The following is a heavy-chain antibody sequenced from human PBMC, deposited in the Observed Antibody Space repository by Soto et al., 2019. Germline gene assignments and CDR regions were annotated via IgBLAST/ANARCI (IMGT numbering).Heavy chain of an antibody. CDR3: ATPGLYSGYDLPVHYYYYGMDV. Sequence: GASVKVSCKASGYTFTSYDINWVRQATGQGLEWMGWMNPNSGNTGYAQKFQGRVTMTRNTSISTAYMELSSLRSEDTAVYYCATPGLYSGYDLPVHYYYYGMDVWGQGTTVTVSS. CDR2: MNPNSGNT. D-gene: IGHD5-12*01. V-gene: IGHV1-8*01. J-gene: IGHJ6*02. CDR1: GYTFTSYD.